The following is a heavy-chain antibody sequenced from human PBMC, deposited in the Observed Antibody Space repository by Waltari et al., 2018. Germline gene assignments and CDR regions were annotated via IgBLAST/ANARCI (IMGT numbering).Heavy chain of an antibody. CDR1: GGSISSSSYY. V-gene: IGHV4-39*07. D-gene: IGHD3-22*01. CDR3: ARGYYYDSSGPDY. CDR2: IYYSGST. Sequence: QLQLQESGPGLVKPSETLSLTCTVSGGSISSSSYYWGWIRQPPGKGLEWIGSIYYSGSTYYNPSLKSRVTISVDTSKNQFSLKLSSVTAADTAVYYCARGYYYDSSGPDYWGQGTLVTVSS. J-gene: IGHJ4*02.